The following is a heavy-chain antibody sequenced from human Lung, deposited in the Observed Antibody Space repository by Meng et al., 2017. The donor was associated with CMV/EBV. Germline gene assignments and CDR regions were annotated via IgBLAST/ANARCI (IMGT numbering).Heavy chain of an antibody. V-gene: IGHV4-4*02. J-gene: IGHJ4*02. CDR1: GTSISTSNW. Sequence: LXCAVSGTSISTSNWWSWVRQPPGKGLEWIGEVYHSGYTNYNPSLKSRVTMSVDRSKNQFSLKLNSVTAADTAVYYCARVTEYGGNCFDSWGQGTLVTVSS. D-gene: IGHD2/OR15-2a*01. CDR3: ARVTEYGGNCFDS. CDR2: VYHSGYT.